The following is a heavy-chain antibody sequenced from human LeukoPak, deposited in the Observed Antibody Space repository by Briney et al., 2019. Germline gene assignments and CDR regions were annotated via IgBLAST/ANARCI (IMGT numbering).Heavy chain of an antibody. CDR3: ARDAPSAPYAFDI. CDR1: GGTFSSYA. Sequence: ASVKVSCKASGGTFSSYAISWVRQAPGQGFEWMGGIIPIFGTANYAQKFQGRVTITADESTSTAYMELSSLRSEDTAVYYCARDAPSAPYAFDIWGQGTMVTVSS. J-gene: IGHJ3*02. CDR2: IIPIFGTA. V-gene: IGHV1-69*13.